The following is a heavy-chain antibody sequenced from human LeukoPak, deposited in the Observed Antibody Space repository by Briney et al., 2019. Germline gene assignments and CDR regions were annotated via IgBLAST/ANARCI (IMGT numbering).Heavy chain of an antibody. Sequence: GGSLRLSCAASGFTFSSYWMHWVRQAPGKGLVWVSRINSDGSSTSYADSVKGRFTISRDNAKNTLYLQMNSLRAEDTAVYYCARDRGRGSGYHALLFDYWGQGTLVTVSS. J-gene: IGHJ4*02. CDR2: INSDGSST. D-gene: IGHD3-22*01. CDR3: ARDRGRGSGYHALLFDY. V-gene: IGHV3-74*01. CDR1: GFTFSSYW.